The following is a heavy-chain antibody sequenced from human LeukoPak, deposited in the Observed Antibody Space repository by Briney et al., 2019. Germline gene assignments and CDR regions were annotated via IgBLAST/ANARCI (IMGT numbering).Heavy chain of an antibody. CDR3: ARELAYCGGDCSGANWFDP. D-gene: IGHD2-21*02. V-gene: IGHV3-21*01. J-gene: IGHJ5*02. CDR1: GFTFSSYS. Sequence: GGSLRLACAASGFTFSSYSMNWVRQAPGKGLEWVSSISSSRSYIYYADSVKGRFTISRDNAKNSLYLQMNSLRAEDTAVYYCARELAYCGGDCSGANWFDPWGQGTLVTVSS. CDR2: ISSSRSYI.